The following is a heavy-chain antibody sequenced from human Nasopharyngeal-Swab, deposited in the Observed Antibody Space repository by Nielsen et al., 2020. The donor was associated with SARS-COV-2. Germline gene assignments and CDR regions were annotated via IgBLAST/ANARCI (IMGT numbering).Heavy chain of an antibody. CDR3: ARALRKGYSYGYEFDY. CDR1: GFTFSSYD. J-gene: IGHJ4*02. V-gene: IGHV3-13*01. Sequence: GGSLRLSCAASGFTFSSYDMHWVRQATGKGLEWVSAIGTAGDTYYPGSVKGRFTIPRENAKNSLYLQMNSLRAGDTAVYYCARALRKGYSYGYEFDYWGQGTLVTVSS. CDR2: IGTAGDT. D-gene: IGHD5-18*01.